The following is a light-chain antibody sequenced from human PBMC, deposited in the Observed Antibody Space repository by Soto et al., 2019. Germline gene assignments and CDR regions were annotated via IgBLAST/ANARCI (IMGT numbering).Light chain of an antibody. CDR3: SSYTSSSTSYV. CDR2: EVS. Sequence: QSALTQPRSVSGSPGQSVTISCTGTSSDVGGYNYVSWYQHHSGKAPKLMIYEVSNRPSGVSNRFSGSKSGSTASLTISGLQAEDVAEYYCSSYTSSSTSYVFGTGTKVTVL. CDR1: SSDVGGYNY. V-gene: IGLV2-14*01. J-gene: IGLJ1*01.